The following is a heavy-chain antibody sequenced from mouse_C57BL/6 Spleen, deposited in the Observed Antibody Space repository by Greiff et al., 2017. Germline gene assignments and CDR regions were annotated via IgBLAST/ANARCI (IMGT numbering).Heavy chain of an antibody. CDR2: IYPGDGDT. V-gene: IGHV1-82*01. CDR3: AREGVYAMDY. J-gene: IGHJ4*01. CDR1: GYAFSSSW. Sequence: VQLQQSGPELVKPGASVKISCKASGYAFSSSWMTWVKQRPGKGLEWIGRIYPGDGDTNYNGKFKGKATLTADKSSSTAYMQLSSLTSEDSAVYFCAREGVYAMDYWGQGTSVTVSS.